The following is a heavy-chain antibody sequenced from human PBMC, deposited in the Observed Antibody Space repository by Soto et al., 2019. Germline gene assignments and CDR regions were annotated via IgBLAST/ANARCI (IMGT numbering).Heavy chain of an antibody. J-gene: IGHJ4*02. CDR2: IYHSGST. D-gene: IGHD2-15*01. CDR1: GGSISSGGYS. V-gene: IGHV4-30-2*01. CDR3: ARVVVVVVAAGLPGRYLDY. Sequence: QLQLQESGSGLVKPSQTLSLTCAVSGGSISSGGYSWSWIRQPPGKGLEWIGYIYHSGSTYYNPSLTRHVTRAVDGAKTQCSLKLSSVTAADTAVYYCARVVVVVVAAGLPGRYLDYWGQGTLVTVSS.